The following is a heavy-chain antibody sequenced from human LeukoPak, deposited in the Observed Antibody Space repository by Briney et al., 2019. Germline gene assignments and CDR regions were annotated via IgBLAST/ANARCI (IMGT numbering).Heavy chain of an antibody. CDR3: ARSGPFDY. V-gene: IGHV3-7*01. CDR2: IKHDASEK. D-gene: IGHD3-10*01. CDR1: GFTFSSYW. J-gene: IGHJ4*02. Sequence: GGSLRLSCAASGFTFSSYWMTCVRQAPGKGLEWGANIKHDASEKYYVDHMKGRLTISRDNAKNSLYLQMNSLRAEDTAVYYCARSGPFDYWGQGTLVTVSS.